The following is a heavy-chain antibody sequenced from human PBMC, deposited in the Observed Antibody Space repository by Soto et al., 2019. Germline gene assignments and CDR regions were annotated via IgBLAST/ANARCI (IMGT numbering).Heavy chain of an antibody. V-gene: IGHV1-69*01. CDR3: ARDRRGNYYDSSGYSFDY. CDR1: GGTFSSYA. Sequence: QVQLVQSGAEVKKPGSSVKVSCKASGGTFSSYAISWVRQAPGQGLEWMGGIIPIFGTANYAQKFQGRVTITADESTSTAYIELSSLRSEDTAVYYCARDRRGNYYDSSGYSFDYWGQGTLVTVSS. D-gene: IGHD3-22*01. CDR2: IIPIFGTA. J-gene: IGHJ4*02.